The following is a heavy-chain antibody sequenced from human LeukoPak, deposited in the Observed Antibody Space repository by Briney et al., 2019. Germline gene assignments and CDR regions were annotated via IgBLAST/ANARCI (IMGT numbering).Heavy chain of an antibody. J-gene: IGHJ3*02. V-gene: IGHV4-39*06. D-gene: IGHD3-10*01. Sequence: PSETLSLTCTVSSGSISTSNYYWGWVRQPPGKALEWIGNIFYSGSTYYSPSLESRVTISLDTSVTAADTAIYYCAKSNGYGLIDIWGQGTMVTVSS. CDR2: IFYSGST. CDR1: SGSISTSNYY. CDR3: I.